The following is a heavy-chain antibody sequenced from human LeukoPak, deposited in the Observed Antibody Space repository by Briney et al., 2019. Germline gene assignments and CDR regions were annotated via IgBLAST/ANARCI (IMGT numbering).Heavy chain of an antibody. CDR3: ARGLERSIVVVVAATPGDAFDI. Sequence: GGSLRLSCAASGFTFSSYAMHWVRQAPGKGLEWVAVISYDGSNKYYADSVKGRFTISRDNSKNTLYLQMNSLRAEDTAVYYCARGLERSIVVVVAATPGDAFDIWGQGTMVTVSS. V-gene: IGHV3-30-3*01. D-gene: IGHD2-15*01. J-gene: IGHJ3*02. CDR2: ISYDGSNK. CDR1: GFTFSSYA.